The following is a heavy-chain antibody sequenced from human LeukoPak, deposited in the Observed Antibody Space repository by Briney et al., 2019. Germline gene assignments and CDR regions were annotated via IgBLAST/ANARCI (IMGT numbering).Heavy chain of an antibody. V-gene: IGHV4-59*08. Sequence: SETLSLTCTVSGGSIRSYYWNWIRQPPGKGLEWIGEIYYSGSTNYNPSLKSRVTISVDTSKNQFSLKLSSVTATDTAVYYCARGLMGAADYWGQGTLVTVSS. CDR1: GGSIRSYY. CDR2: IYYSGST. CDR3: ARGLMGAADY. J-gene: IGHJ4*02. D-gene: IGHD1-26*01.